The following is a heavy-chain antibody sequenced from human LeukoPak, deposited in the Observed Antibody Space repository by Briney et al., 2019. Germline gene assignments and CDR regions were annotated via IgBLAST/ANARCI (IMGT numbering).Heavy chain of an antibody. Sequence: SETLSLTCTVSGGSISSYYWSWIRQPPGKGLEWIGYIYYSGITYYNPSLKSRVTISVDTSKNQFSLKLNSVTAADTAVYYCARGYYDSSGYWLSYFDYWGQGTLVTVSS. CDR2: IYYSGIT. CDR3: ARGYYDSSGYWLSYFDY. CDR1: GGSISSYY. J-gene: IGHJ4*02. D-gene: IGHD3-22*01. V-gene: IGHV4-59*01.